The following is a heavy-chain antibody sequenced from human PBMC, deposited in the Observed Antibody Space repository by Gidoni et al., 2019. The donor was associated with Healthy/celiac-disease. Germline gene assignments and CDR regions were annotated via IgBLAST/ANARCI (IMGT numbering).Heavy chain of an antibody. CDR1: GYTFTSYY. CDR2: INPGGGST. D-gene: IGHD2-15*01. Sequence: QVQLVQSGAEVKKPGASVKASCKASGYTFTSYYMHWVRQAPGQGLEWMGIINPGGGSTSYARKFQGRVTMTRDTSTSTVYMELSSLRSEDTAVYYCARGGGIVVVVAATLVDYWGQGTLVTVSS. CDR3: ARGGGIVVVVAATLVDY. J-gene: IGHJ4*02. V-gene: IGHV1-46*01.